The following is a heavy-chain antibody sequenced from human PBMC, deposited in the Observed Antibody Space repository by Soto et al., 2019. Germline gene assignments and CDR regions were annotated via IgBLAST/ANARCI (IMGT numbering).Heavy chain of an antibody. D-gene: IGHD5-18*01. CDR2: MNPNSGNT. J-gene: IGHJ4*02. CDR3: AREDTAMVLGPDY. Sequence: ASVKVSCKASGYTFTSYDINWVRQATGQGLEWMGWMNPNSGNTGYAQKFKGRVTMTRNTSISTAYMKLSSLRSEDTAVYYCAREDTAMVLGPDYWGQGTLVTVSS. CDR1: GYTFTSYD. V-gene: IGHV1-8*01.